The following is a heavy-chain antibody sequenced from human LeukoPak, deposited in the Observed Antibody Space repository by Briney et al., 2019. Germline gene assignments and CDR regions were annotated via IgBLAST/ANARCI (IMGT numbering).Heavy chain of an antibody. CDR1: GFTFSNAW. J-gene: IGHJ4*02. Sequence: GGSLRLSCAASGFTFSNAWMSWVRQAPGKGLEWVSRIKSKTDGGTTDYAAPVKGRFTISRGDSKNTLYLQMNSLKTEDTAVYYCTTDRDEKYYFDYWGQGTLVTVSS. V-gene: IGHV3-15*01. CDR2: IKSKTDGGTT. CDR3: TTDRDEKYYFDY.